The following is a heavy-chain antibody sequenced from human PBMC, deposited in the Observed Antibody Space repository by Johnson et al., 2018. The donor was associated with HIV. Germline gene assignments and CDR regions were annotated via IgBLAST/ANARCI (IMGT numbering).Heavy chain of an antibody. CDR3: ARGGRGSSGYYSAFDI. D-gene: IGHD3-22*01. J-gene: IGHJ3*02. Sequence: QVQLVESGGGVVQPGRSLRISCAASQFTFNRFGMHWVRQAPGKGLEWVASISFDGRDKYHSPLVWGRLTISRDNSKNKLFLEMNSLRAEDTDVYYWARGGRGSSGYYSAFDIWGQGTMVTVSS. V-gene: IGHV3-30*03. CDR2: ISFDGRDK. CDR1: QFTFNRFG.